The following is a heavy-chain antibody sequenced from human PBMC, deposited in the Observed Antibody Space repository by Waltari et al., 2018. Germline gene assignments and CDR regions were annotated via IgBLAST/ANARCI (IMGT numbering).Heavy chain of an antibody. CDR2: ISWNSGSI. Sequence: EVQLVESGGGLVQPGRSLSLSCAASGFTFDDYAMPWVRQAPGKGLEWVSGISWNSGSIGYADSVKGRFTISRDNAKNSLYLQMNSLRAEDTALYYCAKGLDDIVATRSGMDVWGQGTTVTVSS. J-gene: IGHJ6*02. CDR3: AKGLDDIVATRSGMDV. D-gene: IGHD5-12*01. CDR1: GFTFDDYA. V-gene: IGHV3-9*01.